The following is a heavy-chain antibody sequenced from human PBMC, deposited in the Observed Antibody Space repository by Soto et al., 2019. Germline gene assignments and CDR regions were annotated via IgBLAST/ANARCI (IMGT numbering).Heavy chain of an antibody. CDR2: IYSVGST. D-gene: IGHD2-15*01. V-gene: IGHV3-53*01. Sequence: GGSLRLSCAASGFTVSSNYMSWVRQAPGKGLEWVSVIYSVGSTYYADSVKGRFTISRDKSKNTLYLQMNSLRAEDTAVYYFESKGIENAFDIWGQGTMVTVSS. CDR3: ESKGIENAFDI. CDR1: GFTVSSNY. J-gene: IGHJ3*02.